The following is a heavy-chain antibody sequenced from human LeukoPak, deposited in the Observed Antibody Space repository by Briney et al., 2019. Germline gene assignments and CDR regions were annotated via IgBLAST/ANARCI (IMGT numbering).Heavy chain of an antibody. V-gene: IGHV4-59*01. CDR3: ARVSWFPGTSYYYMDV. Sequence: SETLSLTCTVSGGSISSYYWSWIRQPPGKGLEWIGYIQYSGSTNYNPSLKSRVTISVTTSKNQFSLKLSSVTAADTAVYYCARVSWFPGTSYYYMDVWGKGTPVTVSS. CDR1: GGSISSYY. CDR2: IQYSGST. D-gene: IGHD1-1*01. J-gene: IGHJ6*03.